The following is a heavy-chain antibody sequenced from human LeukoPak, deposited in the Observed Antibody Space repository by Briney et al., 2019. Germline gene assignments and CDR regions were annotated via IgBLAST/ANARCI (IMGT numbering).Heavy chain of an antibody. Sequence: GGSQRLSCAASGFTFDDYRLSWVRQGPGKGLEWVSVINWNGGSAGYADSVKGRFTISRDNAKNSLYLQMNSLRAEDTAVFYCARDNFGFDYWGQGTLVTVSS. CDR2: INWNGGSA. J-gene: IGHJ4*02. D-gene: IGHD1-20*01. CDR3: ARDNFGFDY. CDR1: GFTFDDYR. V-gene: IGHV3-20*04.